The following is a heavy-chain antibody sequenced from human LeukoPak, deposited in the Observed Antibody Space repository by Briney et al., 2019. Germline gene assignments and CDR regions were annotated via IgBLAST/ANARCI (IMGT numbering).Heavy chain of an antibody. CDR3: TKDPNGDYIGAFDP. Sequence: GGSLRLSCAASGFSFSSFAMTWVRQAPGKGLEWVSSITVGHYATYPTDSVKGRFPISRENAKNTLYLQMNSLRADDTAIYYCTKDPNGDYIGAFDPWGQGTLVTVSS. J-gene: IGHJ5*02. CDR2: ITVGHYAT. D-gene: IGHD4-17*01. CDR1: GFSFSSFA. V-gene: IGHV3-23*01.